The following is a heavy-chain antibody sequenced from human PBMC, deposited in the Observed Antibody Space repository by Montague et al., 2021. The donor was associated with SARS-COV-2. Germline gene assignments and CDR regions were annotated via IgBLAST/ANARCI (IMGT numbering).Heavy chain of an antibody. Sequence: TLSLTCSVSGDSINSGPYFWNWIRQPAGKGLWWIGRTYTRGGTHSNPSLESRVTISTDTSKNQLSLELSSVTVADTAVYYCARGSRVIAPTLISGMDVWGQGTTVTVSS. D-gene: IGHD2-21*01. CDR1: GDSINSGPYF. CDR2: TYTRGGT. V-gene: IGHV4-61*02. CDR3: ARGSRVIAPTLISGMDV. J-gene: IGHJ6*02.